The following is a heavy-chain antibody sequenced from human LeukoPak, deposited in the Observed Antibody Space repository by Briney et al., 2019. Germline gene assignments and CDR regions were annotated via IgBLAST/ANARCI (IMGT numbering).Heavy chain of an antibody. Sequence: TGGSLRLSCAASGFTFSSYWMSGVRQAPGKGLEWVSAISGSGGSTYYADSVKGRFTISRDNSKNTLYLQMNSLRADDTAVYYCAKDPRSYIVVVPAAIGNWFDPWGQGTLVTVSS. CDR1: GFTFSSYW. CDR3: AKDPRSYIVVVPAAIGNWFDP. J-gene: IGHJ5*02. CDR2: ISGSGGST. V-gene: IGHV3-23*01. D-gene: IGHD2-2*01.